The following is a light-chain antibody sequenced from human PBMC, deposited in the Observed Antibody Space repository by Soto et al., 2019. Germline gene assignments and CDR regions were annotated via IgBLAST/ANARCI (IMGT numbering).Light chain of an antibody. CDR1: QGVRQW. CDR2: TTS. Sequence: DIQMTQSPSSVSAPAGDRVTITCRTSQGVRQWVGLYQQKPGKGTKLLFSTTSTLEDGVPSRFSGSASGTEFTLTISSLQPEDFATYYCQQANSFPPTTFGQGTKVDIK. CDR3: QQANSFPPTT. V-gene: IGKV1-12*01. J-gene: IGKJ1*01.